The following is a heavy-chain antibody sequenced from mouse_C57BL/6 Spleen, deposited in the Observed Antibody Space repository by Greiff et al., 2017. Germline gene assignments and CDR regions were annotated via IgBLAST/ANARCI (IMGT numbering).Heavy chain of an antibody. D-gene: IGHD1-1*01. CDR2: IRLKSDNYAT. Sequence: EVQVVESGGGLVQPGGSMKLSCVASGFTFSNYWMNWVRQSPEKGLEWVAQIRLKSDNYATHYAESVKGRFTISRDDSKSSVYLQMNNLRAEDTGIYYCTGYYYYGSSYCFDYWGQGTTLTVSS. J-gene: IGHJ2*01. CDR3: TGYYYYGSSYCFDY. V-gene: IGHV6-3*01. CDR1: GFTFSNYW.